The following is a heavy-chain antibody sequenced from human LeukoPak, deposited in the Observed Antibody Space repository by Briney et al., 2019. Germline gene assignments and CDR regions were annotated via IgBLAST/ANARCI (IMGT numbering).Heavy chain of an antibody. V-gene: IGHV6-1*01. CDR1: GDSFSSNTAA. Sequence: SQTLSLTCAISGDSFSSNTAAWNWIRQSPSRGLEWLGRTYDRSKWYNDYAVSVKSRITINPDTSKNQFSLQLNSVTPEDTAVYYCARGPPPGYSSGLYDRRGHNWFDPWGQGTLVTVSS. CDR3: ARGPPPGYSSGLYDRRGHNWFDP. D-gene: IGHD6-19*01. CDR2: TYDRSKWYN. J-gene: IGHJ5*02.